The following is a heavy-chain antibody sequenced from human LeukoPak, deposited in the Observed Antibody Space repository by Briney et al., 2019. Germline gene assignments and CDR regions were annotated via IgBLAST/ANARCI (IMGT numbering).Heavy chain of an antibody. CDR2: ISSSSSYI. Sequence: GGSLRLSCAASGVTFSSYSMNWVRQAPGEGLEWVSSISSSSSYIYYADSVKGRFTISRDNAKNSLYLQMNSLRAEDTAVYYCARDGDFWRLGAFDIWGQGTMVTVSS. V-gene: IGHV3-21*01. D-gene: IGHD3-3*01. CDR3: ARDGDFWRLGAFDI. CDR1: GVTFSSYS. J-gene: IGHJ3*02.